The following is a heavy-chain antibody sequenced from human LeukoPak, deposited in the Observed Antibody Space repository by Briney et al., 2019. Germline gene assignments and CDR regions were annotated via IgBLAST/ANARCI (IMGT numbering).Heavy chain of an antibody. J-gene: IGHJ4*02. CDR1: GDTGTFSSFA. D-gene: IGHD3-10*01. Sequence: ASVKVSCKASGDTGTFSSFAINWLRQAPGQGLEWMGGIFPIFATANYAQKFQGRLTITADESTSTVYMELNSLRSEDTAVYYCARVLVGSGSYYYFDYWGQGTLVTVSS. CDR2: IFPIFATA. CDR3: ARVLVGSGSYYYFDY. V-gene: IGHV1-69*13.